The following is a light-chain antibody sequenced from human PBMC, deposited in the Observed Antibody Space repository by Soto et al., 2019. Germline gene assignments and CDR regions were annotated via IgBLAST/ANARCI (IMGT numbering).Light chain of an antibody. J-gene: IGLJ1*01. CDR1: SRDVGGSNY. V-gene: IGLV2-14*01. Sequence: QSALIQPASVSGSPGQSITISCTGTSRDVGGSNYVSWYQHHPHRAPKLLIYEVSYRPSGVSSRFSGSKSGNTASLTISGLQAEDEADYFCCSSAPESTYVFGSGTKLTVL. CDR3: CSSAPESTYV. CDR2: EVS.